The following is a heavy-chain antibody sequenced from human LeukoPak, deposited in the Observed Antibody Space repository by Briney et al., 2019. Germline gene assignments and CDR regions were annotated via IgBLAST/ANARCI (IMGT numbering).Heavy chain of an antibody. D-gene: IGHD2-15*01. V-gene: IGHV3-7*01. CDR3: ARGQWVAY. CDR1: GFTFSNHW. Sequence: PGRSLRLSCAAAGFTFSNHWMSWVRQTPGKGLEWVANIKQDGSDRYYVDSVKGRFTISRDNAKNSLYLQMNNLRAEDTAVYYCARGQWVAYWGQGTLVTVSS. CDR2: IKQDGSDR. J-gene: IGHJ4*02.